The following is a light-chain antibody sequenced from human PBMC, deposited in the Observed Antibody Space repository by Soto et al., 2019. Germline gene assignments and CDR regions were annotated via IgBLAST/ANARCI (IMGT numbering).Light chain of an antibody. Sequence: QSALTQPASVSGSPGQSITISCTGTSSDVGSYHYVSWYQQHPGKAPKLMIYDVSNRPSGVSNRFSGSKSGNTASLTISGLQAEDEADYYCSLYTSSSTLVFGGGTKLTVL. CDR3: SLYTSSSTLV. J-gene: IGLJ2*01. CDR1: SSDVGSYHY. V-gene: IGLV2-14*01. CDR2: DVS.